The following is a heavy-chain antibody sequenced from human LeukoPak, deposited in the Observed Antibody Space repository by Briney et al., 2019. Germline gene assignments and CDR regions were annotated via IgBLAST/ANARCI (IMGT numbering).Heavy chain of an antibody. V-gene: IGHV4-59*08. CDR2: IYYSGST. Sequence: PSETLSLTCTVSGGSISSTDWSCIRQPPGKGLEWIGYIYYSGSTNYNPSLKSRVTISVDTSKNQFSLKLSSVTAADTAVYYCARLKGYCISTSFFYYFDYWGQGTLVTVSS. D-gene: IGHD2-2*01. J-gene: IGHJ4*02. CDR1: GGSISSTD. CDR3: ARLKGYCISTSFFYYFDY.